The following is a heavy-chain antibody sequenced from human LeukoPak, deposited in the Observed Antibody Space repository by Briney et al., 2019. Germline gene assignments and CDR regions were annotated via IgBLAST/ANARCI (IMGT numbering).Heavy chain of an antibody. Sequence: SETLSLTCTVSGGSISSYYWSWIRQPPGKGLEWIGYIYYSGSTNYNPSLKSRVTISVDTSKNQFSLKLSSVTAADTAVYYCAREKYDDYSPLFDPWGQGTLVTVSS. J-gene: IGHJ5*02. D-gene: IGHD4-17*01. CDR3: AREKYDDYSPLFDP. V-gene: IGHV4-59*01. CDR2: IYYSGST. CDR1: GGSISSYY.